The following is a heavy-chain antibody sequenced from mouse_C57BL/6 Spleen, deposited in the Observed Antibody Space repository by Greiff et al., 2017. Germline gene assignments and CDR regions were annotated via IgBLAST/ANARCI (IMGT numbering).Heavy chain of an antibody. Sequence: VQLQQPGAELVRPGSSVKLSCKASGYTFTSYWMHWVKQRPIQGLEWIGNIDPSDSETHYNQKFKDKATLTVDKSSSTAYMQLSSLTSEDSAVYYCARSGGSISYAMDYWGQGTSVTVSS. CDR1: GYTFTSYW. D-gene: IGHD1-1*01. CDR3: ARSGGSISYAMDY. V-gene: IGHV1-52*01. J-gene: IGHJ4*01. CDR2: IDPSDSET.